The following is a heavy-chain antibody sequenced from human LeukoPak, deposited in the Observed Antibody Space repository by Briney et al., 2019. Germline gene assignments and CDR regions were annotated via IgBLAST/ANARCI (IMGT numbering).Heavy chain of an antibody. CDR1: GYTFTSYA. V-gene: IGHV7-4-1*02. CDR2: INTNTGNP. Sequence: ASVKVSCKASGYTFTSYAMNWVRQAPGQGLEWMGWINTNTGNPTYAQGFTGRFVFSLDTSVSTAYLQISSLKAEDTAVYYCATDSSGWYRGDFDYWGQGTLVTVSS. J-gene: IGHJ4*02. CDR3: ATDSSGWYRGDFDY. D-gene: IGHD6-19*01.